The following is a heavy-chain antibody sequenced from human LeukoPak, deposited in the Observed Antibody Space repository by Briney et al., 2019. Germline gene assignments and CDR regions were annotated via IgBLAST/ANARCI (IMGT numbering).Heavy chain of an antibody. CDR2: ITPSGGT. Sequence: ASVKVSCKASGYTFTSYAIHWVRQAPGQGLEWMGWITPSGGTSYPQKFQGRVAITWVTSITTAYMDLSRLTSDDTAVYYCARDRYGDGFAHLDYWGQGALVTVSS. CDR3: ARDRYGDGFAHLDY. D-gene: IGHD5-24*01. CDR1: GYTFTSYA. J-gene: IGHJ4*02. V-gene: IGHV1-2*02.